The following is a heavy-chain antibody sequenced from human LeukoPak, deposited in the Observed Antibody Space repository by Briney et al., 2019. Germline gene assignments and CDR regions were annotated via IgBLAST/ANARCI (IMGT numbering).Heavy chain of an antibody. J-gene: IGHJ4*02. D-gene: IGHD1-14*01. CDR2: FNSDGRST. V-gene: IGHV3-74*01. Sequence: GGSLRLSCAASRFTYSSYAMNWVRQAPSKGLEWVSRFNSDGRSTYYADSVKGRFTISRDNAKNTMYLHMNSLRAEDTAVYYCARGRYYLDSWGQGTLVTVSS. CDR1: RFTYSSYA. CDR3: ARGRYYLDS.